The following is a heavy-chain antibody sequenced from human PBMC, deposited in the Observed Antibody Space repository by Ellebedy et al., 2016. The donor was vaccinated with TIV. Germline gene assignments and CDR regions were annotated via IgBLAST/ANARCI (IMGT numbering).Heavy chain of an antibody. D-gene: IGHD3-10*02. V-gene: IGHV1-18*01. CDR3: ARDHMFGGHLVQYWYFDL. J-gene: IGHJ2*01. CDR1: HYTFSNYG. CDR2: ISPYNGNT. Sequence: ASVKVSCKASHYTFSNYGISWVRQAPGQGLEWLGWISPYNGNTTYAQKLQGRVIMTTDTSTSTAYMELRSLRSDDTAVYYCARDHMFGGHLVQYWYFDLWGRGTLVTVSS.